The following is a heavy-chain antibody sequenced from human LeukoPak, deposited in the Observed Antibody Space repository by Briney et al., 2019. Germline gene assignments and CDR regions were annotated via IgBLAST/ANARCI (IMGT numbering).Heavy chain of an antibody. V-gene: IGHV1-69*05. D-gene: IGHD3-22*01. CDR2: IIPIFGTA. Sequence: SVKVSCKASGGTFSSYAISWVRRAPGQGREWMGGIIPIFGTANYAQKFQGRVTITTDESTSTAYMELSSLRSEDTAVYYCARLPEYYYDSSGYSTDAFDIWGQGTMVTVSS. J-gene: IGHJ3*02. CDR1: GGTFSSYA. CDR3: ARLPEYYYDSSGYSTDAFDI.